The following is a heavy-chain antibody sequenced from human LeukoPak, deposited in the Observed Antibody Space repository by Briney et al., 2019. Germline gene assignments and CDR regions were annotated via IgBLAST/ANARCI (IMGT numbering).Heavy chain of an antibody. CDR2: ISYDGSNK. J-gene: IGHJ3*02. CDR1: GFTFSSYG. Sequence: PGGSLRLSCAASGFTFSSYGMHWVRQAPGKGLEWVAVISYDGSNKYYADSVKGRFTISRDNSKNTLYLQMNSLRAEDTAVFYCAKDNRHPYFYYDSSAYGDAFDIWGQGTMVTVSS. V-gene: IGHV3-30*18. D-gene: IGHD3-22*01. CDR3: AKDNRHPYFYYDSSAYGDAFDI.